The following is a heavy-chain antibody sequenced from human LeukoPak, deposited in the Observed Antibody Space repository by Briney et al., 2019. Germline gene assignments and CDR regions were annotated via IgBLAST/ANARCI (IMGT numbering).Heavy chain of an antibody. D-gene: IGHD3-10*01. Sequence: KSSETLSLTCTVSGVSISSSNSYWGWIRQPPGKGLEWIGSIYYSGNTYYNASLKSRVTISVDTSKNQFSLKLSSVTAADTAVYYCARRGGRITMVRGVSGKYYFDYWGQGTLVTVSS. J-gene: IGHJ4*02. CDR2: IYYSGNT. V-gene: IGHV4-39*07. CDR3: ARRGGRITMVRGVSGKYYFDY. CDR1: GVSISSSNSY.